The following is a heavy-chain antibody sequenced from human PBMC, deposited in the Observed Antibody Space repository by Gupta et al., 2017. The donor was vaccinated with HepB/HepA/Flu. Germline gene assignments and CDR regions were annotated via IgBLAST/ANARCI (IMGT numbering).Heavy chain of an antibody. CDR3: TKGQPGPEY. CDR2: ISSSGSSI. Sequence: EVQLVESGGGWVQPGGSLRLSCAASGLSFSTYEMNWVRQAPGKGLEWISYISSSGSSIYYADSVKGRFTISRDNAKNSLYLQMNSLRAEDTAVYYCTKGQPGPEYWGQGTLVAVSS. J-gene: IGHJ4*02. V-gene: IGHV3-48*03. CDR1: GLSFSTYE.